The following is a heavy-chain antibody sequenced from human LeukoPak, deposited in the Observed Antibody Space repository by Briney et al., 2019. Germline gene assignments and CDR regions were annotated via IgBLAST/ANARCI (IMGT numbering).Heavy chain of an antibody. CDR3: AKDLTERAFDI. Sequence: GGSLRLSCAASGFTFSSYAMTWVRQAPGKGLEWVSSFSFNGESTYYADSAKGRFTISRDNSKNTLYLQMNSLRAEDTAVYYCAKDLTERAFDIWGQGTMVTVSS. CDR2: FSFNGEST. V-gene: IGHV3-23*01. J-gene: IGHJ3*02. CDR1: GFTFSSYA.